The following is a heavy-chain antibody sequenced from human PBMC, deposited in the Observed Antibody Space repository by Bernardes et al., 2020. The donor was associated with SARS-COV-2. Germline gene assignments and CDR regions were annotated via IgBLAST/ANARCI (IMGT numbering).Heavy chain of an antibody. CDR3: ARAQYDFWSGYYYYYYGMDV. CDR1: GYTFTSYG. CDR2: ISAYNGNT. D-gene: IGHD3-3*01. V-gene: IGHV1-18*01. J-gene: IGHJ6*02. Sequence: ASVKVSCKASGYTFTSYGISWVRQAPGQGLEWMGWISAYNGNTNYAQKLQGRVTMTTDTSTSTAYMELRSLRSDDTAVYYCARAQYDFWSGYYYYYYGMDVWGQGTTVTVSS.